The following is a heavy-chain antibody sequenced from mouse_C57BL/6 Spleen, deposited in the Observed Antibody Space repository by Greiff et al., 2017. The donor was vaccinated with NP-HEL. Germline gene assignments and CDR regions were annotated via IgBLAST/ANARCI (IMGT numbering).Heavy chain of an antibody. J-gene: IGHJ4*01. V-gene: IGHV1-81*01. Sequence: QVQLQQSGAELARPGASVKLSCKASGYTFTSYGISWVKQRTGQGLEWIGEIYPRSGNTYYNEKFKGKATLTADKSSSTAYLELRSLTSEDSAVYFCARWELGLYAMDYWGQGTSVTVSS. CDR2: IYPRSGNT. D-gene: IGHD4-1*01. CDR3: ARWELGLYAMDY. CDR1: GYTFTSYG.